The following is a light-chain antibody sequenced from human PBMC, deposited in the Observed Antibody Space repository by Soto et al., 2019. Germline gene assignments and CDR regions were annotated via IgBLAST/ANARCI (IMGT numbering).Light chain of an antibody. CDR3: CSYAGSYVV. CDR1: SSDVGGYNY. Sequence: QSVLTQPRSVSGSPGQSVTISCTGTSSDVGGYNYVSWYHQHPGKAPKLMIYDVSKRPSGVTDRFSGSQSGNTASLTISGLHAEAEADDDCCSYAGSYVVFGGGTKVTV. CDR2: DVS. V-gene: IGLV2-11*01. J-gene: IGLJ2*01.